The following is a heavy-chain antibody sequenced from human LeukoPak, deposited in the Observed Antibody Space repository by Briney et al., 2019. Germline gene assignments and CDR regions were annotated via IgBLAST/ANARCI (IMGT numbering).Heavy chain of an antibody. Sequence: GGSLRLSCAASGFTVSSNYMSWVRQAPGKGLEWVSVIYSGGSTYYADSVKGRFTISRDNSKNTLYLQMNSLRAEDTAVYYCAKDNNNILPGWFDPGGQGTLFPSPQ. V-gene: IGHV3-66*01. CDR3: AKDNNNILPGWFDP. CDR1: GFTVSSNY. CDR2: IYSGGST. D-gene: IGHD3-9*01. J-gene: IGHJ5*02.